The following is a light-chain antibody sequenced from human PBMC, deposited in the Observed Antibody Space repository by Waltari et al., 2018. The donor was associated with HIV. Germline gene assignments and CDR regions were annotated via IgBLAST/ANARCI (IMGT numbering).Light chain of an antibody. CDR3: QNYNSAPIT. CDR2: AAS. V-gene: IGKV1-27*01. J-gene: IGKJ3*01. Sequence: DIQLTQSPSPLSAPVGDRVTITRRASQGINNYLAWYHQKPGKVPNLLIYAASALQSGVPSRFSGSGSGTDFTLTISSLQPEDVATYYCQNYNSAPITFGPGTKVDIK. CDR1: QGINNY.